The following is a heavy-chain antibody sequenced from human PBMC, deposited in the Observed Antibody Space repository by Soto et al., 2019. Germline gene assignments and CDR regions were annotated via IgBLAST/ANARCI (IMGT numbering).Heavy chain of an antibody. CDR2: ISYDGSNK. CDR1: GFTFSSYA. V-gene: IGHV3-30-3*01. Sequence: PGGSLRLSCAASGFTFSSYAMHWVRQAPGKGLEWVAVISYDGSNKYYADSVKGRFTISRDNSKNTLYLQMNSLRAEDTAVYYCARDRFDWPSYFDDWGQGTLVTVSS. CDR3: ARDRFDWPSYFDD. D-gene: IGHD3-9*01. J-gene: IGHJ4*02.